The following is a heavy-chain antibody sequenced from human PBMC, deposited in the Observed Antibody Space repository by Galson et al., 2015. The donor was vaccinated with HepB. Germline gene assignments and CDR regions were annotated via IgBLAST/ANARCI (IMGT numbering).Heavy chain of an antibody. J-gene: IGHJ4*02. CDR3: VKGETTVAPGPRFEN. Sequence: SLRLSCAASAFTFNIYAMHWVRQAPGKGLEWVAAISSDGSLKHYVDSVKGRFTTSRDNSKNTLYLQMNSLTADDTALYYCVKGETTVAPGPRFENWGQGTLVTVSS. V-gene: IGHV3-30-3*01. D-gene: IGHD4-23*01. CDR2: ISSDGSLK. CDR1: AFTFNIYA.